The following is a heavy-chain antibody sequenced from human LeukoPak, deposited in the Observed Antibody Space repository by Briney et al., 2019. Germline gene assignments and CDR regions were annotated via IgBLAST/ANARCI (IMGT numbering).Heavy chain of an antibody. J-gene: IGHJ2*01. CDR1: GFTFSDYY. V-gene: IGHV3-11*04. CDR2: ISGSGSIHTII. CDR3: ARADIVVVFDL. D-gene: IGHD2-15*01. Sequence: GGSLRLSCAASGFTFSDYYMSWIRQAPGKGLEWISSISGSGSIHTIIYYADSVKGRFTISRDNAKNSLYLQMSSLSAEDTAVYYCARADIVVVFDLWGRGTLVTVSS.